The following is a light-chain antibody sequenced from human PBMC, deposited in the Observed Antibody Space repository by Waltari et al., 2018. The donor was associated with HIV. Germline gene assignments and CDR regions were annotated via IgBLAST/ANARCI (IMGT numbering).Light chain of an antibody. CDR3: NSRDSSGNHVV. V-gene: IGLV3-19*01. Sequence: SSERTQDPAVSVALGQTVRSTCQGDSLRSYYASWYQQKPGQAPVLVIYGKNNRPSGIPDRFSGSSSGNTASLTITGAQAEDEAAYYCNSRDSSGNHVVFGGGTKLTVL. CDR2: GKN. J-gene: IGLJ2*01. CDR1: SLRSYY.